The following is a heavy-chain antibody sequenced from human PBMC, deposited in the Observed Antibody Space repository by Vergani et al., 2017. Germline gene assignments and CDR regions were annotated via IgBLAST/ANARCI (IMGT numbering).Heavy chain of an antibody. CDR3: AKSMEGSTYDFDY. V-gene: IGHV3-48*01. CDR1: GFTFSSYS. Sequence: EVQLVESGGGLVQPGGSLRLSCAASGFTFSSYSMNWVRQAQGKGLEWVSYISSSSSTIYYADSVKGRFTISRDNAKNSLYLQMNSLRAEDTAVYYCAKSMEGSTYDFDYWGQGTLVTVSS. CDR2: ISSSSSTI. D-gene: IGHD1-1*01. J-gene: IGHJ4*02.